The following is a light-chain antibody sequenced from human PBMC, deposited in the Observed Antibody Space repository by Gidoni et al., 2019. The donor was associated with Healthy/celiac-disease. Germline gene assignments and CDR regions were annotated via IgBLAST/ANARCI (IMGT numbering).Light chain of an antibody. CDR3: SSYAGSNNLV. CDR2: EVT. CDR1: SSDVGGYHY. J-gene: IGLJ2*01. V-gene: IGLV2-8*01. Sequence: SALTQPPSASGSPGQSVTISCTGTSSDVGGYHYVSWYQQHPGKAPELMLYEVTKRPSRVPDRFSGSKSGNTASLTVSGLQAEDGAVYYCSSYAGSNNLVFGGGTKLTVL.